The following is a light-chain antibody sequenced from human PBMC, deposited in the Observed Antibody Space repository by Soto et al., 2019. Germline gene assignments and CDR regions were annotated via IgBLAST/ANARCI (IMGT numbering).Light chain of an antibody. Sequence: DIQMTQSPPTLSASVGDRVSITCRASQSISVWLAWFQQKPGKAPKLLIYDASTLQSEVPSRFSGSGFGTEFTLTISRLQPDDFATYYCQHYNSYPYTFGQGTKLEI. CDR1: QSISVW. CDR2: DAS. J-gene: IGKJ2*01. CDR3: QHYNSYPYT. V-gene: IGKV1-5*01.